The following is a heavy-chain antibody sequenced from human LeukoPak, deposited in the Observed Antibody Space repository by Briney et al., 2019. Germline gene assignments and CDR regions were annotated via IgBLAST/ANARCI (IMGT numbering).Heavy chain of an antibody. V-gene: IGHV3-7*01. D-gene: IGHD2-15*01. CDR2: IKQDGREK. J-gene: IGHJ5*02. CDR3: ARDVSGGSYMNWFDP. Sequence: GGTLRLSCAASGLTFSNFGMSWVRQSPGKGLEWVANIKQDGREKYYVDSVKGRFTISRDNSKNTLYLQMNSLRAEDTAVYYCARDVSGGSYMNWFDPWGQGALVTVSS. CDR1: GLTFSNFG.